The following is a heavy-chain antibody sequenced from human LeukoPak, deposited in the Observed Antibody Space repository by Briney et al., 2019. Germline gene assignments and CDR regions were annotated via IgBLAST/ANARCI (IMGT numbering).Heavy chain of an antibody. V-gene: IGHV4-34*01. D-gene: IGHD2-2*01. Sequence: SETLSLTCAVHGGSFSGYYWSWVRQPPGKGLEWIGEINHSGNTNYNPSLKSRVTISVDTSKNQFPLKLNSVTAADTAVYYCARDCSSSSCYLDYWSQGTLVTVSS. CDR2: INHSGNT. J-gene: IGHJ4*02. CDR3: ARDCSSSSCYLDY. CDR1: GGSFSGYY.